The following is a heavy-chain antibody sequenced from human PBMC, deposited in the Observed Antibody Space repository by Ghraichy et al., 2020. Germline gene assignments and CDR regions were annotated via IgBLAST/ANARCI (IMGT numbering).Heavy chain of an antibody. CDR3: ARGHAYSGSRDS. D-gene: IGHD2-21*01. CDR2: IDYSGST. Sequence: GSLRLSCTISGGSMRNYYWNWIRQPPGKGLEWIGHIDYSGSTLYSLSLRSRVTISLDTSQSHFSLKVTAVTAADTAVYYCARGHAYSGSRDSWGRGTLVTVSS. J-gene: IGHJ5*02. CDR1: GGSMRNYY. V-gene: IGHV4-59*01.